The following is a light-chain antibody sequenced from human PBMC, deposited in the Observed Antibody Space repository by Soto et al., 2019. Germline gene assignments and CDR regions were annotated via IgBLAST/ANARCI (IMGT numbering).Light chain of an antibody. CDR1: QSVASTH. J-gene: IGKJ4*01. CDR2: GAS. V-gene: IGKV3D-7*01. Sequence: ENVLTQSPGTLSLSPGERATLSCRASQSVASTHLAWYQQKPGQAPRLLIYGASNRATGIPARFSGSGSGTDFTLTISSLEPEDFAVYYCQHDYNLLTFGGGTKVDI. CDR3: QHDYNLLT.